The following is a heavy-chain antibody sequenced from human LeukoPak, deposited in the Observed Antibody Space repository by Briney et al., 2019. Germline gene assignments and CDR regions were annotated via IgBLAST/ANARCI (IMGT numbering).Heavy chain of an antibody. CDR2: ISTNGGST. Sequence: GGSLRLSCSASGFTFSSYAMHWVRQAPGKGLEYVSAISTNGGSTYYADSVKGRFTISRDNSKNTLYLQMNSLRAEDTAVYYCAKDRRIAVAGEAWFDPWGQGTLVTVSS. V-gene: IGHV3-64*04. D-gene: IGHD6-19*01. CDR1: GFTFSSYA. J-gene: IGHJ5*02. CDR3: AKDRRIAVAGEAWFDP.